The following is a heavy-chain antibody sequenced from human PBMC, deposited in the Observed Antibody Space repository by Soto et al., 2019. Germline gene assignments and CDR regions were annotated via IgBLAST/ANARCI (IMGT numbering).Heavy chain of an antibody. CDR2: INHSGST. D-gene: IGHD3-10*01. V-gene: IGHV4-34*01. Sequence: SETLSLTCAVYGGSFSGYSWSWIRQPPGKGLDWIGEINHSGSTNYNPSLKSRVSISVGTSNNQFSLKLSSVTAADTAVYYCARGRGDGYNQHWYFDLWGRGTRVTVSA. CDR1: GGSFSGYS. CDR3: ARGRGDGYNQHWYFDL. J-gene: IGHJ2*01.